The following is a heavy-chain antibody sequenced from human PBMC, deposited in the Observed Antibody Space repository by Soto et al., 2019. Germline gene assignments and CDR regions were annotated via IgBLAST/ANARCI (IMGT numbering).Heavy chain of an antibody. CDR2: MNPNSGNT. J-gene: IGHJ6*02. D-gene: IGHD3-3*01. Sequence: QVQLVQSGAEVKKPGASVKVSCKASGYTFTSYDINWVRQATGQGLEWMGWMNPNSGNTGYAQKFQGRVTMTRNPSISTAYMELSSLRSEDTAVYYCARGRRITIFGVVARGGGYSYGMDVWGQGTTVTVSS. CDR1: GYTFTSYD. CDR3: ARGRRITIFGVVARGGGYSYGMDV. V-gene: IGHV1-8*01.